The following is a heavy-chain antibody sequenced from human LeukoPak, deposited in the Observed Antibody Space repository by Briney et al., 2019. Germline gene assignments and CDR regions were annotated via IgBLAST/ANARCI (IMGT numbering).Heavy chain of an antibody. J-gene: IGHJ6*02. V-gene: IGHV3-20*04. Sequence: GGSLRLSCAASGFTFEDYGMSWVRQAPGKGLEWVSGINWNGGTTGCADSVKGRFTISRDNAKNSLYLQMNSLRAEDTALYYCARGASVGGTTGYYYYGMDVWGQGTTVTVSS. CDR1: GFTFEDYG. CDR3: ARGASVGGTTGYYYYGMDV. CDR2: INWNGGTT. D-gene: IGHD1-26*01.